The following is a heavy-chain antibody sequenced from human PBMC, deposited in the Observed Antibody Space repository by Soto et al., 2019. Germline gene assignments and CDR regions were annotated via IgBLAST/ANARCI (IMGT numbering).Heavy chain of an antibody. Sequence: SVKVSCKASGGTFSSYAISWLRQAPGQGLEWMGGIIPIFGTANYAQKFQGRVTITADESTSTAYMELSSLRSEDTAVYYCARNKPGYSSSWYIDYWGQGTLVTVSS. J-gene: IGHJ4*02. V-gene: IGHV1-69*13. CDR1: GGTFSSYA. CDR3: ARNKPGYSSSWYIDY. D-gene: IGHD6-13*01. CDR2: IIPIFGTA.